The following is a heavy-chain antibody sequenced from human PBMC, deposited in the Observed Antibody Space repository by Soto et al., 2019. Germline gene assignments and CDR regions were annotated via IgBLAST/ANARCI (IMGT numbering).Heavy chain of an antibody. V-gene: IGHV1-69*01. CDR2: IIPIFGTA. CDR1: GGTFSRHA. D-gene: IGHD3-22*01. CDR3: ARGWGYDSNDYYYAY. Sequence: QVQLVQSGAEVRKPGSSVKVSCKASGGTFSRHAISWVRQAPGQGLEWMGGIIPIFGTANHAQKFQGRVTIIADESTSTVDMDLSSLRSKDTAMYYCARGWGYDSNDYYYAYWGQGTLVIVSS. J-gene: IGHJ4*02.